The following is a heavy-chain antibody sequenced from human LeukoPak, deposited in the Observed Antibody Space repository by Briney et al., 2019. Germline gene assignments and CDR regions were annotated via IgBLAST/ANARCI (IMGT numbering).Heavy chain of an antibody. D-gene: IGHD6-13*01. J-gene: IGHJ3*02. Sequence: GRSLRLSCAASGFTFSSYAMHWVRQAPGKGLEWVAVISYDGSNKYYADSVKGRFTISRDNSKNTRYLQMNSLRAEDTAVYYCARDQAAAGTRAFDIWGQGTMVTVSS. CDR3: ARDQAAAGTRAFDI. CDR1: GFTFSSYA. CDR2: ISYDGSNK. V-gene: IGHV3-30*04.